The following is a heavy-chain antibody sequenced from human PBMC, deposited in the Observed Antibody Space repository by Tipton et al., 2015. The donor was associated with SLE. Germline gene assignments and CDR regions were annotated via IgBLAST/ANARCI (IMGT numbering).Heavy chain of an antibody. CDR1: GGSISSGGYY. V-gene: IGHV4-31*03. D-gene: IGHD5-24*01. J-gene: IGHJ6*04. Sequence: TLSLTCSVSGGSISSGGYYWSWIRQYPGKGLEWIGYIYYRGTTQYNPSLESRASISVDTSRNQFSLNLTSVTAADTAVFYCARGEGYKGFYFIDVWGRGTKVTVPS. CDR3: ARGEGYKGFYFIDV. CDR2: IYYRGTT.